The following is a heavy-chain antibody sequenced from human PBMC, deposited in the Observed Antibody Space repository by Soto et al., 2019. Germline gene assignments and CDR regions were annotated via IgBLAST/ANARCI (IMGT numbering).Heavy chain of an antibody. CDR2: ISWNSGSI. CDR1: GFTFDDYA. D-gene: IGHD2-2*01. Sequence: EVQLVESGGGLVQPGRSLRLSCAASGFTFDDYAMHWVRQAPGKGLEWVSGISWNSGSIGYADSVKGRFTISRDNAKNSLYLQMNSLRAEDTALYYCAKDYCSSTSCSRYYYYYYMDVWGKGTTLTVSS. J-gene: IGHJ6*03. CDR3: AKDYCSSTSCSRYYYYYYMDV. V-gene: IGHV3-9*01.